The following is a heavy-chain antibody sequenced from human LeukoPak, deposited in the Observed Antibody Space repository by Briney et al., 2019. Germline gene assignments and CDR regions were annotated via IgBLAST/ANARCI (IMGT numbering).Heavy chain of an antibody. CDR2: ISKNEIDT. J-gene: IGHJ4*02. Sequence: GGSLRLSCSASGFTFSSDGMHWVRQAPGKGLEYVSGISKNEIDTYYADSVKGRFTISRDNSKNTLYLQMSSLRPEDTAVNYCVKDLSGKYSFDCWGQGTLVTVSS. V-gene: IGHV3-64D*06. CDR1: GFTFSSDG. CDR3: VKDLSGKYSFDC. D-gene: IGHD1-26*01.